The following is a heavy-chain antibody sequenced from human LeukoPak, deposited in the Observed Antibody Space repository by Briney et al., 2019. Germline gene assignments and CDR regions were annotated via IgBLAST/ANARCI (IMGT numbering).Heavy chain of an antibody. CDR1: GFTFSGYS. J-gene: IGHJ4*02. CDR2: ISTGSNYI. V-gene: IGHV3-21*01. Sequence: GGSLRLSCAASGFTFSGYSMNWVRQAPGKGLEWVSSISTGSNYIYYADSVKGRFTISRDNAKNSLCLQMNSLRAEDTAVYYCARGSSSLDYWGQGTLVTVSS. D-gene: IGHD6-13*01. CDR3: ARGSSSLDY.